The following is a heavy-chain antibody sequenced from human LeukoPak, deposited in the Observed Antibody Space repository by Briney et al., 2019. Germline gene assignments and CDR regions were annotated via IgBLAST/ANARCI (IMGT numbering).Heavy chain of an antibody. D-gene: IGHD2-2*01. V-gene: IGHV4-61*01. CDR1: GGSVSRGSYY. CDR2: IYYSGST. Sequence: PSETLSLTCTVSGGSVSRGSYYWSWIRQPPGKGLEWIGYIYYSGSTNYNPSLKGRVTISVDTSKNQFSLKLSSVTAADTAVYYCARGDVVVPLDYWGQGTLVTVSS. CDR3: ARGDVVVPLDY. J-gene: IGHJ4*02.